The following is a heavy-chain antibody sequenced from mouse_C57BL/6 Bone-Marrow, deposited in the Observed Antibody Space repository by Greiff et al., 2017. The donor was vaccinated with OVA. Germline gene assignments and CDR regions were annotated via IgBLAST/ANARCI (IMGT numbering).Heavy chain of an antibody. D-gene: IGHD2-2*01. V-gene: IGHV5-15*01. CDR1: GFTFSDYG. Sequence: EVKLMESGGGLVQPGGSLKLSCAASGFTFSDYGMAWVRQAPRKGPEWVAFISNLAYSIYYADTVTGRFTISRENAKNTLYLEMSSLRSEDTAMYYCARQGLRHAMDYWGQGTSVTVSS. J-gene: IGHJ4*01. CDR2: ISNLAYSI. CDR3: ARQGLRHAMDY.